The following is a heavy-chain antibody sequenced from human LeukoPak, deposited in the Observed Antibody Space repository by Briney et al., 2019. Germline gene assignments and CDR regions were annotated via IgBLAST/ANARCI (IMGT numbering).Heavy chain of an antibody. CDR2: INWNGGST. CDR1: GFRFDDYG. CDR3: VGYYYDSSRAFDP. V-gene: IGHV3-20*04. D-gene: IGHD3-16*01. Sequence: PGGSLRLSCAASGFRFDDYGMSWVRQAPGKGLEWVSDINWNGGSTGYADSVKGRFTISRDNAKNSPYLQMTSLRAEDTALYYCVGYYYDSSRAFDPWGQGTLVTVSA. J-gene: IGHJ5*02.